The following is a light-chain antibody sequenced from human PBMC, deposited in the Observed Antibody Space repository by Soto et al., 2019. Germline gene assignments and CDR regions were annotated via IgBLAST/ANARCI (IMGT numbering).Light chain of an antibody. CDR1: SSNIGSNT. CDR2: SNN. Sequence: QSVLTQPPSASGTPGQRVTISCSGSSSNIGSNTVNWYQQLPGTAPNVLIYSNNQPPSGVPDRFSGSKSGTSASLAISGLQSEDEADYYWAAWDDSLNGWVFGGGTKLTVL. CDR3: AAWDDSLNGWV. V-gene: IGLV1-44*01. J-gene: IGLJ3*02.